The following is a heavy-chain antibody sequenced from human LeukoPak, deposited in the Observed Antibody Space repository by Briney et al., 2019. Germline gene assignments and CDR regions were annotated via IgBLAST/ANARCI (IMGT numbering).Heavy chain of an antibody. Sequence: GSLRHSCEASGFSFSKYNMNWVRQAPGKGLEWIGEINHSGSTNYNPSLKSRVTISVDTSKNQFSLKLSSVTAADTAVYYCARGSAMSDYWGQGTLVTVSS. J-gene: IGHJ4*02. CDR3: ARGSAMSDY. CDR2: INHSGST. CDR1: GFSFSKYN. D-gene: IGHD2-2*01. V-gene: IGHV4-34*01.